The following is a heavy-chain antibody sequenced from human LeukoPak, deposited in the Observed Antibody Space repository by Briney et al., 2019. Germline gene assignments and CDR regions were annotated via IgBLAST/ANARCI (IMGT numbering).Heavy chain of an antibody. CDR1: GYTFTSYD. V-gene: IGHV1-8*01. Sequence: PGASVKVSCKASGYTFTSYDINWVRQATGQGLEWMGWMNPNSGNTGYAQKFQGRVTMTRNTSISTAYMELSSLRSEDTAVYYCASGYYYDSSGYYPGYWGQGTLVTVSS. J-gene: IGHJ4*02. CDR3: ASGYYYDSSGYYPGY. CDR2: MNPNSGNT. D-gene: IGHD3-22*01.